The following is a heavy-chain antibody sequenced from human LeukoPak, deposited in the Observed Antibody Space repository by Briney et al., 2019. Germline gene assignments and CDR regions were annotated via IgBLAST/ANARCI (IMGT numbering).Heavy chain of an antibody. CDR1: GFIFNNYA. CDR3: ARDHDPGIVELWYFDL. Sequence: GGSLRLSCAASGFIFNNYAMSWVRQAPGKGLEWVSAISSLGGSTYYADSVKGRFTLSRDTSKDVLYLQMNSLRAEDTAIYYCARDHDPGIVELWYFDLWGRGTLVTVSS. D-gene: IGHD1-26*01. J-gene: IGHJ2*01. V-gene: IGHV3-23*01. CDR2: ISSLGGST.